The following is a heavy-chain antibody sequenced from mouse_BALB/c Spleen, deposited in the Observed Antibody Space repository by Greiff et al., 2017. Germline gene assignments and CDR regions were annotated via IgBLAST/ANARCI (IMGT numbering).Heavy chain of an antibody. Sequence: EVKLQESGGGLVKPGGSLKLSCAASGFTFSSYAMSWVRQTPEKRLEWVASISSGGSTYYPDSVKGRFTISRDNARNILYLQMSSLRSEDTAMYYCAREDITTVPFAYWGQGTLVTVSA. CDR2: ISSGGST. D-gene: IGHD1-1*01. J-gene: IGHJ3*01. CDR3: AREDITTVPFAY. CDR1: GFTFSSYA. V-gene: IGHV5-6-5*01.